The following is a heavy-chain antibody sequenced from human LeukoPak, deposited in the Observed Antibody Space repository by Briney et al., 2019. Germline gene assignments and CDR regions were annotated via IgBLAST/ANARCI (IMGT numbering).Heavy chain of an antibody. CDR3: AKDLSALVYGSFDP. CDR1: GFTFSSYA. Sequence: GGSLRLSCAASGFTFSSYAMSWVRQAPGKGLEWVSAISGSGGSTHYADSVKGRFTISRDNSKNTLYLQMNSLRAEDTAVYYCAKDLSALVYGSFDPWGQGTLVTVSS. CDR2: ISGSGGST. D-gene: IGHD2/OR15-2a*01. V-gene: IGHV3-23*01. J-gene: IGHJ5*02.